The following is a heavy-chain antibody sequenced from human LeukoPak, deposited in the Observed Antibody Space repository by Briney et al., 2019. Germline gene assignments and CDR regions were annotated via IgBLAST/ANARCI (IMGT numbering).Heavy chain of an antibody. CDR1: GGSFSGYY. CDR3: ARACYDFWSGYFDY. Sequence: SETLSVTCAVYGGSFSGYYWSWIRQPPGKGLEWIGEINHSGSTNYNPSLKSRVTISVDTSKNQFSLKLSSVTAADTAVYYCARACYDFWSGYFDYWGQGTLVTVSS. J-gene: IGHJ4*02. V-gene: IGHV4-34*01. CDR2: INHSGST. D-gene: IGHD3-3*01.